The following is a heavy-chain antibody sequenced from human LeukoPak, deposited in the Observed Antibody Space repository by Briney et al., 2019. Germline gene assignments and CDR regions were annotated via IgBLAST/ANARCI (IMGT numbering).Heavy chain of an antibody. V-gene: IGHV3-21*01. CDR1: GFTFSSYS. Sequence: GGSLRLSCAASGFTFSSYSMNWVRQAPGKGLEWVSSISSSSYIYYADSVKGRFTISRDNAKNSLYLQMNSLRAEDTAVYYCARLGARQVLDYWGQGTLVTVSS. CDR2: ISSSSYI. CDR3: ARLGARQVLDY. D-gene: IGHD4-17*01. J-gene: IGHJ4*02.